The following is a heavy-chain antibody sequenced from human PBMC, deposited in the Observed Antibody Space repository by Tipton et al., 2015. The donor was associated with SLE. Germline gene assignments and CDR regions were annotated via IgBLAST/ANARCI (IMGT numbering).Heavy chain of an antibody. CDR2: ISGSGGVT. CDR1: GFTFSSYA. D-gene: IGHD6-19*01. J-gene: IGHJ3*01. CDR3: VRVQLLADDVFNL. Sequence: SLRLSCAASGFTFSSYALSWVRQAPGKGLEWVSAISGSGGVTNYEDAVKGRFTVSRDNAKNTLSVQMNSLRVEDTAVYYCVRVQLLADDVFNLWGQGTMVTVSS. V-gene: IGHV3-23*01.